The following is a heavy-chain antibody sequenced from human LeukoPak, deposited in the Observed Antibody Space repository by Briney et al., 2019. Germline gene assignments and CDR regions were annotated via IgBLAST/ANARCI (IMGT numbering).Heavy chain of an antibody. CDR3: ARDLGSSGYLDY. CDR2: ILYDGSNK. V-gene: IGHV3-30-3*01. CDR1: GFTFSSYA. Sequence: GRSLRLSCAASGFTFSSYAMHWVRQAPGKGLEWVAVILYDGSNKYYADSVKGRFTISRDNSKNTLYLQMNSLRAEDTAVYYCARDLGSSGYLDYWGQGTLVTVSS. D-gene: IGHD3-22*01. J-gene: IGHJ4*02.